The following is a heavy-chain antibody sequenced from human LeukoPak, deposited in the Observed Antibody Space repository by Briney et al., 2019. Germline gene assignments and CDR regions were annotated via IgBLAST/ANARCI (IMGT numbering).Heavy chain of an antibody. J-gene: IGHJ4*02. D-gene: IGHD3-10*01. CDR2: IWYDGSNK. CDR3: AKDWYYYGSGSYYNINYFDY. V-gene: IGHV3-33*06. CDR1: GFTFSSYA. Sequence: GGSLRLSCAASGFTFSSYAMSWVRQAPGKGLEGVAVIWYDGSNKYYADSVKGRFTISRDNSKNTLYLQMNSLRAEDTAVYYCAKDWYYYGSGSYYNINYFDYWGQGTLVTVSS.